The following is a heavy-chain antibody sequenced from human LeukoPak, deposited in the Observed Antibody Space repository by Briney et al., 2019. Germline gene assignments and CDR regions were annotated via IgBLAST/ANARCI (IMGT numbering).Heavy chain of an antibody. CDR1: GFTFSSYA. CDR3: ARDKPLGGDLDAFDI. CDR2: ISYDGSNK. V-gene: IGHV3-30-3*01. D-gene: IGHD4-17*01. Sequence: TGGSLRLSCAASGFTFSSYAMHWVRQAPGKGLEWLAVISYDGSNKYYADSVKGRFTISRDNSKNTLYLQMNSLRAEDTAVYYCARDKPLGGDLDAFDIWGQGTMVTVSS. J-gene: IGHJ3*02.